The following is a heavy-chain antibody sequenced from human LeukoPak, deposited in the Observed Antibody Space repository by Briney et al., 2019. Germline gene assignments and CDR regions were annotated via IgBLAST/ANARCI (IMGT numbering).Heavy chain of an antibody. V-gene: IGHV4-38-2*01. CDR3: ARVDTSGWKLYFDY. CDR1: GFSISSGYY. D-gene: IGHD6-19*01. J-gene: IGHJ4*02. CDR2: IYHNGNI. Sequence: SETLSLTCAVSGFSISSGYYWGWIRQSPGKGLEWIGTIYHNGNIYYNPSLKSRVTISVDTSKNQFSLKLSSVTAADTALYYCARVDTSGWKLYFDYWGQGILVTVSS.